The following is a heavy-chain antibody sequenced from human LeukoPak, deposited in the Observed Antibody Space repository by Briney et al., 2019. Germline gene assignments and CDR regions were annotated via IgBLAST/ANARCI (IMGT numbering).Heavy chain of an antibody. Sequence: GGSLRLSCAASGFTFDDYAMHWVRQAPGKGLEWVSGISWNSGSISYADSVKGRFTISKDNAKNSLYLQMNSLRAEDTALYYCAKDKIGSSSWPDAFDIWGQGTMVTVSS. CDR1: GFTFDDYA. V-gene: IGHV3-9*01. CDR3: AKDKIGSSSWPDAFDI. CDR2: ISWNSGSI. J-gene: IGHJ3*02. D-gene: IGHD6-13*01.